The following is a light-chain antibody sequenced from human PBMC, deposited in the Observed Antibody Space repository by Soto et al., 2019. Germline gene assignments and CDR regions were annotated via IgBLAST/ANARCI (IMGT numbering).Light chain of an antibody. V-gene: IGKV3-20*01. CDR3: QQYGSSPFT. J-gene: IGKJ4*01. Sequence: EIVLTQSPGTLSLSPGERATLSCRASQSVSSSYLAWYQQKPGQAPRLLIHGASNRATGIPDRFSGSGSGTDFTLTISRLEPEDFAVYYCQQYGSSPFTFGGGTKVDIK. CDR2: GAS. CDR1: QSVSSSY.